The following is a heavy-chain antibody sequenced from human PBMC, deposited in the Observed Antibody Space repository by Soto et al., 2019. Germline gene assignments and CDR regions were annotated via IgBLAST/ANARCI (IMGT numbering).Heavy chain of an antibody. CDR3: ARGRYYYDSSGYYYNYFDY. CDR1: GGSISSGGYS. D-gene: IGHD3-22*01. Sequence: SETLSLTCAVSGGSISSGGYSWSWIRQPPGKGLEWIGYIYHSGSTYYNPSLKSRVTISVDRSKNQFSLKLSSVTAADTAVYYCARGRYYYDSSGYYYNYFDYWGQGTLVTVSS. J-gene: IGHJ4*02. CDR2: IYHSGST. V-gene: IGHV4-30-2*01.